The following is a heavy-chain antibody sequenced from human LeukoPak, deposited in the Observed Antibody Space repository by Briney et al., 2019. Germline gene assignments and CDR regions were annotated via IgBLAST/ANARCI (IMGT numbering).Heavy chain of an antibody. J-gene: IGHJ4*02. CDR2: IYYSGST. CDR3: ARGITMVRGVIIIRRSATYYFDY. CDR1: GGSISSSSYY. Sequence: PETLSLTCTVSGGSISSSSYYWGWIRQPPGKGLEWIGNIYYSGSTYYNPSLKSRVTISVDTSKNQFSLKLSSVTAADTAVYYCARGITMVRGVIIIRRSATYYFDYWGQGTLVTVSS. D-gene: IGHD3-10*01. V-gene: IGHV4-39*07.